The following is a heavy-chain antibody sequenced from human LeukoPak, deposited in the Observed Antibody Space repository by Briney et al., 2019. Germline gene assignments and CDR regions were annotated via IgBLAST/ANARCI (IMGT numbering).Heavy chain of an antibody. CDR3: ARAASYFYGSGIDS. CDR1: GDSISNYY. CDR2: IFSRGNT. J-gene: IGHJ4*02. Sequence: PSETLSLTCTVSGDSISNYYWSWIRQPPGKGLEWIGYIFSRGNTNYNPSLQSRVTISVDTSKNQISLKLRSVTAADAAVYYCARAASYFYGSGIDSWGQGTQVIVSS. D-gene: IGHD3-10*01. V-gene: IGHV4-59*12.